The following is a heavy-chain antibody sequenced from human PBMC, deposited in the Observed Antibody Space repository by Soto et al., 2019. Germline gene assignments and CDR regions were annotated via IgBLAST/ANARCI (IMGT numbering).Heavy chain of an antibody. V-gene: IGHV4-30-4*01. Sequence: SETLSLTCTVSGGSISSGDYYWSWIRQPPGKGLEWIGYIYYSGSTYYNPSLKSRVTISVDTSKNQFSLKLSSVTAADTAVYYCARDDCSSTSCYRNNWFGPWGQGTLVTVSS. D-gene: IGHD2-2*02. CDR2: IYYSGST. CDR1: GGSISSGDYY. J-gene: IGHJ5*02. CDR3: ARDDCSSTSCYRNNWFGP.